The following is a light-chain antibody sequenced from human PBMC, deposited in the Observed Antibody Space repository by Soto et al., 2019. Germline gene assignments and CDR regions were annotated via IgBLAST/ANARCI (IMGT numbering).Light chain of an antibody. CDR1: SSNIGAGYD. CDR2: GNS. CDR3: QSYDSSLSGYV. V-gene: IGLV1-40*01. Sequence: QSVLTQPPSVSGAPGQRVTISCTGSSSNIGAGYDVHWYQQLPGTAPKLLIYGNSNRPSGVPDRFSGSKSGTSASLAITGLLADDEADYYCQSYDSSLSGYVFGTGTKLTVL. J-gene: IGLJ1*01.